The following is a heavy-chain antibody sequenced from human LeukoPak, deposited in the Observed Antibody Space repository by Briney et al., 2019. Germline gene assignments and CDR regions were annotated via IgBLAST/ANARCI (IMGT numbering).Heavy chain of an antibody. D-gene: IGHD3-10*01. J-gene: IGHJ4*02. Sequence: SETLSLTCTVSGGSISSSSYYWGWLRQPPGKGLEWIGSIYYSGSTYYNPSLKSRVTISVDTSKNQFSLKLSSVTAADTAVYYCAANYYGSGSYYNADYWGQGTLVTVSS. V-gene: IGHV4-39*01. CDR2: IYYSGST. CDR3: AANYYGSGSYYNADY. CDR1: GGSISSSSYY.